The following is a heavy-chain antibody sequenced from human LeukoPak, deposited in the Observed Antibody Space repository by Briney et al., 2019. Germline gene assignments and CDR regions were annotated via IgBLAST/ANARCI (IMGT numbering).Heavy chain of an antibody. Sequence: GASVKVSCKASGYTFTSYDINWVRHATGQGLEWMGWMNPNSGNTGYEQKFQGKGTMTRHTSISTAYMELSSLRSEDTAVYYCARGKGNRGVMSFWGQGTLVTVSS. J-gene: IGHJ4*02. CDR1: GYTFTSYD. V-gene: IGHV1-8*01. D-gene: IGHD3-10*01. CDR2: MNPNSGNT. CDR3: ARGKGNRGVMSF.